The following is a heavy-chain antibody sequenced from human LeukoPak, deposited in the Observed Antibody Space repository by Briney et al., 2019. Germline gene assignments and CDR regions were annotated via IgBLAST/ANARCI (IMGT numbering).Heavy chain of an antibody. Sequence: GSLRLSCAASGFTFSSYWMSWVRQAPGKGLEWIGEIYHSGATNYNPSLKSRVTMLLDKSKNQFSLKLNSVTAADTAVYYCARNGGNSDYDYWGQGTLVTVSA. J-gene: IGHJ4*02. CDR2: IYHSGAT. D-gene: IGHD4-23*01. CDR1: GFTFSSYW. CDR3: ARNGGNSDYDY. V-gene: IGHV4-4*02.